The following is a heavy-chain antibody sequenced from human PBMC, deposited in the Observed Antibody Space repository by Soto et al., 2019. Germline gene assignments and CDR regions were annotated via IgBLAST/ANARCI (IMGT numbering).Heavy chain of an antibody. D-gene: IGHD6-19*01. CDR2: TYYRSKWYN. Sequence: PSQALSLTCAISGDSVSSNSAASNCIRQSPSRGLEWLGRTYYRSKWYNDYAVSVKSRITINPDTSKNQFSLQLNSVTPEDTAVYYCASDLGSGWYVGTYSFDYWGQGTLVTVSS. CDR3: ASDLGSGWYVGTYSFDY. V-gene: IGHV6-1*01. J-gene: IGHJ4*02. CDR1: GDSVSSNSAA.